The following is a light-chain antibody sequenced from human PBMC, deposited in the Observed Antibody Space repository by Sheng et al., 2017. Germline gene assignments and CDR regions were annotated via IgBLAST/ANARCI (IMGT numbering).Light chain of an antibody. J-gene: IGKJ4*01. V-gene: IGKV3-20*01. Sequence: EIVMTQSPATLSVSPGERATLSCRASQSVPKNYLAWYQQSPGQSPRLLVSGASNRAVGIPDRFSGSGSGTDFTLTISRLEPDDFAVYYCQQYDKWPLPFGGGTKVEIK. CDR2: GAS. CDR3: QQYDKWPLP. CDR1: QSVPKNY.